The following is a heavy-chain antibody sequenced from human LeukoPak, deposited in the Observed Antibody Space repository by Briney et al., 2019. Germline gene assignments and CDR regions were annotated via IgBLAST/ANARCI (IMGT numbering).Heavy chain of an antibody. D-gene: IGHD6-13*01. CDR2: ISPYNGNT. CDR1: GYTFTSYA. Sequence: ASVKVSCKASGYTFTSYAMNWVRQAPGQGLEWMGWISPYNGNTKYAQKFQGRVTVTTDTSTTTAYMDLRSLRSDDTAVYYCTRDHLAADGSDAFDIWGQGTMVTVSS. J-gene: IGHJ3*02. V-gene: IGHV1-18*01. CDR3: TRDHLAADGSDAFDI.